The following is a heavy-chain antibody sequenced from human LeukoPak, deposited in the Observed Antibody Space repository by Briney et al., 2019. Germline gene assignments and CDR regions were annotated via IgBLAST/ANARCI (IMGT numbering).Heavy chain of an antibody. CDR3: ARVVGRNWYLDL. CDR1: GFTFSSYD. Sequence: GGSLRLSCGASGFTFSSYDMTCVRQAPGKGLEWVSGIYGRGGTTYYADSVKGRFIVSRDNSKNSLSLQMNSLRAEDTAVYYCARVVGRNWYLDLWGRGTHVTVSS. J-gene: IGHJ2*01. CDR2: IYGRGGTT. V-gene: IGHV3-23*01. D-gene: IGHD1-14*01.